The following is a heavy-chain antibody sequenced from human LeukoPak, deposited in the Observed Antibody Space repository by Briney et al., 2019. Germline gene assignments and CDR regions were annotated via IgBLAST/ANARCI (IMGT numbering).Heavy chain of an antibody. D-gene: IGHD6-13*01. Sequence: SETLSLTCAVYGGSFSGYYWSWIRQPPGKGLEWIGEINHSGSTNYNPSLKSRVTISVDTSKNQFSLKLSSVTAADTAVYYCARGLGRSSWGYYYFMDVWGKGTTVTISS. CDR3: ARGLGRSSWGYYYFMDV. J-gene: IGHJ6*03. V-gene: IGHV4-34*01. CDR2: INHSGST. CDR1: GGSFSGYY.